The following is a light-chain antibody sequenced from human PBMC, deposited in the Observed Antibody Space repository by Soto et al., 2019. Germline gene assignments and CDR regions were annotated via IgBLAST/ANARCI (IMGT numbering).Light chain of an antibody. J-gene: IGKJ1*01. CDR2: KAS. CDR3: QQYNSYPWT. CDR1: QSISSW. V-gene: IGKV1-5*03. Sequence: DIQMPQSPSSLSASVGDRVTITCRASQSISSWLAWYQQKPGKAPKLLIYKASSLESGVPSRFIGSGSRTELTLTISSLQPDDFATYYCQQYNSYPWTFGQGTKVDIK.